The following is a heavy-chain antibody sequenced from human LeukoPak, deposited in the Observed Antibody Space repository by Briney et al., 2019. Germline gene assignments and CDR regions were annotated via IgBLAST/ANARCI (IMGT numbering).Heavy chain of an antibody. J-gene: IGHJ2*01. CDR3: AKSMTLQWRGFFDL. V-gene: IGHV3-23*01. Sequence: GSLKLSFATSGITFSTYGMNWVRQASGKGLEVVSTISDSGANTYYADSVRGRFTISRDNSKNTLYLQKNSLRADDTAIYYCAKSMTLQWRGFFDLWGRGTHVTVSS. D-gene: IGHD6-19*01. CDR2: ISDSGANT. CDR1: GITFSTYG.